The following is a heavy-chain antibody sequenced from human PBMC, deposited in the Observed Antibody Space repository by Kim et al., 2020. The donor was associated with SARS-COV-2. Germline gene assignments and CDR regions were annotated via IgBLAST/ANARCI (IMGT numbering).Heavy chain of an antibody. V-gene: IGHV1-8*01. Sequence: ASVKVSCKASGYTFTSYDINWVRQATGQGLEWMGWMNPNSGNTGYAQKFQGRVTMTRNTSISTAYMDLSNLRSEDTAVYYCARVHLKSIVVVIAPRPYYYYMDVWGKGTTVTVSS. J-gene: IGHJ6*03. D-gene: IGHD2-21*01. CDR3: ARVHLKSIVVVIAPRPYYYYMDV. CDR1: GYTFTSYD. CDR2: MNPNSGNT.